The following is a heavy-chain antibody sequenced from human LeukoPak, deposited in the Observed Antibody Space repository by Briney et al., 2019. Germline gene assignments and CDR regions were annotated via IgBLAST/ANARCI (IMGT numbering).Heavy chain of an antibody. Sequence: GGSLRLSCAASGCTFSSYWMHWVRQAPGKGLVWVSRINSDGSSTSYSDSVSGRFTISRDNAKNTMYLQMNCLRAEDTAVYYCARGDYDFWSAYSTPIDYWGQGTLVTVSS. CDR2: INSDGSST. CDR1: GCTFSSYW. D-gene: IGHD3-3*01. V-gene: IGHV3-74*01. CDR3: ARGDYDFWSAYSTPIDY. J-gene: IGHJ4*02.